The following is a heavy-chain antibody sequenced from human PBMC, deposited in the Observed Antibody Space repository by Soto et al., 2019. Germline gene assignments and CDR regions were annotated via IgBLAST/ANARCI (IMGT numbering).Heavy chain of an antibody. V-gene: IGHV1-46*03. CDR1: GYTFTSYY. J-gene: IGHJ3*02. CDR3: ARAGGYRAAFDI. CDR2: INPSGGST. Sequence: ASVKVSCKASGYTFTSYYMHWVRQAPGQGLEWMGIINPSGGSTTYAQKFQGRVTMTSDTSTSTVYMDLSSLRSEDTAVYYCARAGGYRAAFDIWGQGTMVTVSS. D-gene: IGHD5-12*01.